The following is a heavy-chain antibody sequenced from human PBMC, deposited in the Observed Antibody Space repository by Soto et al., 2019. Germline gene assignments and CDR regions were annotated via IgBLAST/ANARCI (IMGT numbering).Heavy chain of an antibody. Sequence: GGSLRLSCAASGFTLSSYATSWVRQAPGKGLEWVSAISGSGGSTYYADSVKGRFTISRDNSKNTLYLQMNSLRAEDTAVYYCAKLSVTMIVVVTLVQRWGQGTLVTVSS. CDR1: GFTLSSYA. J-gene: IGHJ4*02. CDR2: ISGSGGST. CDR3: AKLSVTMIVVVTLVQR. D-gene: IGHD3-22*01. V-gene: IGHV3-23*01.